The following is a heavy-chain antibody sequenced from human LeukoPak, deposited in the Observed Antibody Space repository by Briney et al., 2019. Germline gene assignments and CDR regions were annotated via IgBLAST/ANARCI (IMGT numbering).Heavy chain of an antibody. D-gene: IGHD6-19*01. V-gene: IGHV3-30*03. CDR1: GFTFFNYG. Sequence: GRSLRLSCEASGFTFFNYGVHWVRQAPGKGLEWVGVISYDGRNQKYAGSVKGRFTISRDNAKNTVWLQLNSLRPEDTAVYYCARASRYSSGWSRRNAFDIWGQGTMVTVSS. CDR2: ISYDGRNQ. J-gene: IGHJ3*02. CDR3: ARASRYSSGWSRRNAFDI.